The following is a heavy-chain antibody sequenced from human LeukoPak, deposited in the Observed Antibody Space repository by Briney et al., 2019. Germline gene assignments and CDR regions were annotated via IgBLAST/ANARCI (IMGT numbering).Heavy chain of an antibody. J-gene: IGHJ4*02. V-gene: IGHV3-48*01. CDR3: ARDYGQWLVAEYFDY. Sequence: GGSVRLSCVASGFTFSSYSMNWVRQAPGKGLEWVSYISSSSSTIYYADSVKGRFTISRDNAKNSLYLQMNSLRAEDTAVYYCARDYGQWLVAEYFDYWGQGTLVTVSS. CDR1: GFTFSSYS. D-gene: IGHD6-19*01. CDR2: ISSSSSTI.